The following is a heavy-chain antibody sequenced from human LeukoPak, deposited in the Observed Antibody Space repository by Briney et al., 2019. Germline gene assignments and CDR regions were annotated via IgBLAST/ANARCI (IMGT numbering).Heavy chain of an antibody. V-gene: IGHV3-21*06. Sequence: GGSLRLSCTASGLTFSTSGFNWVRQAPGKGLEWVASIGPTGSDRYHADSIKGRFTISRDNANNFLYLQMNSLRAEDTAVYYCATETNGRHYDYWGQGTLLAVSS. D-gene: IGHD1-14*01. CDR1: GLTFSTSG. CDR3: ATETNGRHYDY. J-gene: IGHJ4*02. CDR2: IGPTGSDR.